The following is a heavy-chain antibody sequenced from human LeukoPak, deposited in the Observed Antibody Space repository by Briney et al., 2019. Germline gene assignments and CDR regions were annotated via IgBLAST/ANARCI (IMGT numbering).Heavy chain of an antibody. J-gene: IGHJ4*02. Sequence: GGSLRLSCAASGFPFSSYNMNWVRQAPGKGLEWVSAITGRGRSTYYADSVKGRFTISRDSAKNSVYLQMNSLRAEDTAIYYCARDGDGYNQYYFDYWGQGTPVTVSS. CDR3: ARDGDGYNQYYFDY. D-gene: IGHD5-24*01. CDR1: GFPFSSYN. V-gene: IGHV3-21*01. CDR2: ITGRGRST.